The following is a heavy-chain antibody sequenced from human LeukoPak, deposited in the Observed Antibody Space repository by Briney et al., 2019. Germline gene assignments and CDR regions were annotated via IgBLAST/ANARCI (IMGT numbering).Heavy chain of an antibody. CDR2: INAGNGKT. J-gene: IGHJ5*02. Sequence: ASVKVSCKASGYTFTSYAMHWVRQAPGQRLEWMGWINAGNGKTKYSQTFQGSVTITRDTSASTAYMELSSLRSEDTAVYYCAGDKRARLFGVVIIGYNWFDPWGQGTLVTVSS. D-gene: IGHD3-3*01. CDR3: AGDKRARLFGVVIIGYNWFDP. V-gene: IGHV1-3*01. CDR1: GYTFTSYA.